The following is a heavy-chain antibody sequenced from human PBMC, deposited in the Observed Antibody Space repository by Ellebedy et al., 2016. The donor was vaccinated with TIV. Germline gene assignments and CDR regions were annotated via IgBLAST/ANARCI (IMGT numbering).Heavy chain of an antibody. CDR3: AREMGTRDPYYYYYGMDV. CDR1: GYTFTSYY. V-gene: IGHV1-46*01. Sequence: ASVKVSCXASGYTFTSYYMHWVRQAPGQGLEWMGIINPSGGSTSYAQKFQGRVTMTRDTSTSTVYMELSSLRSEDTAVYYCAREMGTRDPYYYYYGMDVWGQGTTVTVSS. J-gene: IGHJ6*02. CDR2: INPSGGST. D-gene: IGHD7-27*01.